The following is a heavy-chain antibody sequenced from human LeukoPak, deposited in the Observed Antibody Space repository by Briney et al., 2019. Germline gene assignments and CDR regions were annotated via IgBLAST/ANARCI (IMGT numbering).Heavy chain of an antibody. CDR2: ITRSNYI. J-gene: IGHJ4*02. CDR1: GFTFSSYS. V-gene: IGHV3-21*01. Sequence: PGGSLRLSCAASGFTFSSYSMNWVRQAPGKGLEWVSSITRSNYIYYADSVKGRFTISRDNSENTLYLQMTSLKTEDTAVYYCAKGLRWFGEFYFNYFDHWGQGTLVTVSS. CDR3: AKGLRWFGEFYFNYFDH. D-gene: IGHD3-10*01.